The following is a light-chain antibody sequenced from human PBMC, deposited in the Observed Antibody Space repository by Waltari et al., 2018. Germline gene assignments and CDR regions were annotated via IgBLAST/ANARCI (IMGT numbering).Light chain of an antibody. J-gene: IGKJ2*01. Sequence: IVMALSTLSLAVTPGEPASIPCRSSQRPLYNGNDYLSWYVQKPGQVPKLLISLGSNRAAGVPDRFSGRVSGTDFTLRISRVEAEDVGLYYSRQSRQPGYTFGQGTRLEIK. CDR3: RQSRQPGYT. V-gene: IGKV2-28*01. CDR1: QRPLYNGNDY. CDR2: LGS.